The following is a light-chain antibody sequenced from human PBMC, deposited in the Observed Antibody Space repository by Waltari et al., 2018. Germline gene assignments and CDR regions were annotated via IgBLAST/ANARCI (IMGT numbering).Light chain of an antibody. CDR3: QQYYSYPRT. V-gene: IGKV1-8*01. CDR2: AAS. Sequence: AIRMTQSPSSFSASTGDRVTITCRASQGISSYLAWYQQKPGKAPKLLIYAASTLQSGVPSRFSGSGSVTDFTLTISCLQSEDCATYYCQQYYSYPRTFGQGTKLEIK. J-gene: IGKJ2*01. CDR1: QGISSY.